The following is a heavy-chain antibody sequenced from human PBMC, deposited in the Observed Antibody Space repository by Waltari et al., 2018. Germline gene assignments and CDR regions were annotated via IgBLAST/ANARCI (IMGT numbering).Heavy chain of an antibody. CDR2: ISYDGNNK. J-gene: IGHJ4*02. V-gene: IGHV3-30-3*01. Sequence: QVQLVESGGGVVQPGRSLRLSCAGSGFTFSTTAMPWVRQSAGKGLEWVAVISYDGNNKYYADSVKGRFTISRDNSKNTLYLQMNSLRAEDTAVYYCARVGEQWLVDSYFDYWGQGTLVTVSS. CDR3: ARVGEQWLVDSYFDY. D-gene: IGHD6-19*01. CDR1: GFTFSTTA.